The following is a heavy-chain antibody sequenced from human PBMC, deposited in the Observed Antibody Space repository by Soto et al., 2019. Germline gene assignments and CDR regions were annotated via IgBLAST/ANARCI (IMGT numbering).Heavy chain of an antibody. D-gene: IGHD3-10*01. CDR2: IYHSGST. Sequence: QVQLQESGPGLVKPSGTLSLTCAVSGGSISSSNWWSWVRQPPGKGLEWIGEIYHSGSTNYNPSLKSRVTISVDKSMNQCSLKLSSVTAADTAVYYCARDYMVRGVMRWFDPWGQGTLVTVSS. CDR3: ARDYMVRGVMRWFDP. J-gene: IGHJ5*02. V-gene: IGHV4-4*02. CDR1: GGSISSSNW.